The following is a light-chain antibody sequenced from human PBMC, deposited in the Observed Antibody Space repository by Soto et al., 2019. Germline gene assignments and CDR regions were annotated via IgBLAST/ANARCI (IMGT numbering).Light chain of an antibody. CDR1: RSDVGSYTY. CDR3: IAYAGRDHFV. V-gene: IGLV2-8*01. Sequence: QPALTQPPSATGLPGRSVTSCFPRERSDVGSYTYVSWYRQHPGKAPRLMIYELSHRPSGVPDRFSGSKAGNTASLTGSGLQAESEADYYCIAYAGRDHFVFGAGTKLTVL. J-gene: IGLJ1*01. CDR2: ELS.